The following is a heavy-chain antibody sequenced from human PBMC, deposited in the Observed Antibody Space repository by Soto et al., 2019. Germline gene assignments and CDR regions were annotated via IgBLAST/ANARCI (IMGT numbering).Heavy chain of an antibody. Sequence: HPGGSLRLSCAASGFTVSSNYMSWVRQAPGKGLEWVSVIYSGGSTYYADSVKGRFTISRDNSKNTLYLQMNSLRAEDTAVYYCASSSGYYSLDYWGQGTLVTVS. J-gene: IGHJ4*02. V-gene: IGHV3-53*01. D-gene: IGHD3-22*01. CDR1: GFTVSSNY. CDR3: ASSSGYYSLDY. CDR2: IYSGGST.